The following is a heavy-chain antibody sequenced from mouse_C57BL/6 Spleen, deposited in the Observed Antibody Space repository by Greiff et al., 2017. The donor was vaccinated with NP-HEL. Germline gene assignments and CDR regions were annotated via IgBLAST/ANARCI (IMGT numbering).Heavy chain of an antibody. D-gene: IGHD2-2*01. J-gene: IGHJ2*01. CDR2: IYPRDGST. Sequence: QVHVKQSGPELVKPGASVKLSCKASGYTFTSYDINWVKQRPGQGLEWIGWIYPRDGSTKYNEKFKGKATLTVDTSSSTAYMELHSLTSEDSAVYFCASPGGVTPWGQGTTLTVSS. CDR1: GYTFTSYD. CDR3: ASPGGVTP. V-gene: IGHV1-85*01.